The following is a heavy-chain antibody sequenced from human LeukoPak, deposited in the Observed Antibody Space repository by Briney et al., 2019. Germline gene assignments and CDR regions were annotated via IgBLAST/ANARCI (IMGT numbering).Heavy chain of an antibody. D-gene: IGHD4-11*01. Sequence: GGSLRLSCAASEFTVSSNYMSWVRQAPGKGLEWVAIIYAGGTTHYADSVKGRFTISRDNSRNTLYLQMNILRAEDTAVYYCARAPTITTIFDCWGQGALVTVSS. CDR3: ARAPTITTIFDC. J-gene: IGHJ4*02. CDR2: IYAGGTT. V-gene: IGHV3-66*01. CDR1: EFTVSSNY.